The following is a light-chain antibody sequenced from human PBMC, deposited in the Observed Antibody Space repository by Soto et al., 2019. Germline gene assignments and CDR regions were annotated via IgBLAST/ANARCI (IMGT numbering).Light chain of an antibody. V-gene: IGKV1-33*01. J-gene: IGKJ4*01. CDR1: QDISNY. Sequence: IQVTQSPSSLSASVGDRVTITCQASQDISNYLNWYQQKPGKAPKLLLYDASILETGVTSRFRGSGSGTDFTFSIIRLQTEDIATYYCEHVANLLLTCGGGTKVEIK. CDR2: DAS. CDR3: EHVANLLLT.